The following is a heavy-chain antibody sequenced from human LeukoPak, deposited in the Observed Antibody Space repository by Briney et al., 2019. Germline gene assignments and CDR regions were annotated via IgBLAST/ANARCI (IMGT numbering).Heavy chain of an antibody. CDR1: GFTFSSSW. CDR3: ARDFDH. V-gene: IGHV3-7*01. CDR2: IREDGSQK. J-gene: IGHJ4*02. Sequence: GGSLRLSCAASGFTFSSSWMTWVRQVPGKGLEWVASIREDGSQKSSVDSVKGRFTISRDNAKTSLYLQMDSLRAEDTAVYYCARDFDHWGQGTLVTVSS.